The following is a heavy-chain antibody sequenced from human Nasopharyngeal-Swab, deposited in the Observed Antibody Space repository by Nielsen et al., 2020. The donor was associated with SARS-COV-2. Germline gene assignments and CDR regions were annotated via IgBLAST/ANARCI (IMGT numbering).Heavy chain of an antibody. V-gene: IGHV3-53*04. CDR1: GFTVSSNY. CDR2: LYSGGST. D-gene: IGHD3-22*01. J-gene: IGHJ6*02. CDR3: ARVRYESSGYFYGMDV. Sequence: GGSLRLSCVASGFTVSSNYMTWVRQAPGKGLEWVSVLYSGGSTYYADSVKGRFTISRHNSKNTLYLQVNSLRAEDTAVYYCARVRYESSGYFYGMDVWGQGTTVTVSS.